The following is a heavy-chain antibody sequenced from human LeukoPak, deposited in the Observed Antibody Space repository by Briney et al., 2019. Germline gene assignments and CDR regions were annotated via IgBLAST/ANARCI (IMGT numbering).Heavy chain of an antibody. CDR2: ICAYNGNT. CDR3: ARIYYDSKSDAFDI. V-gene: IGHV1-18*01. D-gene: IGHD3-22*01. J-gene: IGHJ3*02. CDR1: GYTFTSYG. Sequence: ASVKVSCKASGYTFTSYGISWVRQAPGQGLEWMGWICAYNGNTNYAQKLQGRVTMTTDTSTSTAYMELRSLRSDDTAVYYCARIYYDSKSDAFDIWGQATMVTVSS.